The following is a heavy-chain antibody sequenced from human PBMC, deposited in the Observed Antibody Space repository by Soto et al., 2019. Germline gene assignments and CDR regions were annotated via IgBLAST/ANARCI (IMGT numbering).Heavy chain of an antibody. Sequence: QVQLVQSGAEVKKPGASVKVSCKASGYTFTSYAMHWVRQAPGQRLEWMGWINAGNGNTKYSQKFQGRVTITRDTSAITANRGLSRLRSEATGVYYFASTSPVPAAIGYWGQGTLVTVSS. CDR1: GYTFTSYA. CDR2: INAGNGNT. CDR3: ASTSPVPAAIGY. D-gene: IGHD2-2*02. V-gene: IGHV1-3*01. J-gene: IGHJ4*02.